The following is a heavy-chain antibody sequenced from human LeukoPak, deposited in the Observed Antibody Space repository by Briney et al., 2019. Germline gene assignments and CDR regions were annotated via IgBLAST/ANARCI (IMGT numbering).Heavy chain of an antibody. V-gene: IGHV1-18*01. J-gene: IGHJ4*02. Sequence: ASVKVSCKASGYTFTSYGITWVRQAPGQGLEWMGWVSCYNGNTNYAQKLQGRVTLTTDTSTSTAYMDLRSLRSDDTAVYYCARMYGGYFDYRGQGTLVTVSS. D-gene: IGHD2-8*01. CDR3: ARMYGGYFDY. CDR1: GYTFTSYG. CDR2: VSCYNGNT.